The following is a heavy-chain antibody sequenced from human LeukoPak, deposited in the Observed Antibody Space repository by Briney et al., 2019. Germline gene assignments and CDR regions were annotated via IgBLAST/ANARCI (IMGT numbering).Heavy chain of an antibody. CDR3: TSRPTDGWG. CDR2: INAPGRT. CDR1: GLSVSKND. J-gene: IGHJ4*02. Sequence: PGGSLRLSCVVSGLSVSKNDMNWVRQAPGKGLEWVSVINAPGRTKYADSVEGRFTISRDTSKNTLYLQMNSLRSEDTAVYYCTSRPTDGWGWGQGTLVIVSS. D-gene: IGHD3-16*01. V-gene: IGHV3-53*01.